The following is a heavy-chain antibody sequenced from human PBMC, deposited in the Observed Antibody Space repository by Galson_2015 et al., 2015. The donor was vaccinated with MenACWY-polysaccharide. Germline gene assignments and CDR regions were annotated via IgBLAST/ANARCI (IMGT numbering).Heavy chain of an antibody. CDR1: GFAFSSYA. V-gene: IGHV3-23*01. CDR2: ISGSGGST. CDR3: AEVRGCGDYGTYFDY. J-gene: IGHJ4*02. D-gene: IGHD4-17*01. Sequence: SLRLSCAASGFAFSSYAMSWVRQAPGKGLEWVSAISGSGGSTYYADSVKGRFTISRDNSKNTLYLQMNSLRAEDTAVYYCAEVRGCGDYGTYFDYWGQGTLVTVSS.